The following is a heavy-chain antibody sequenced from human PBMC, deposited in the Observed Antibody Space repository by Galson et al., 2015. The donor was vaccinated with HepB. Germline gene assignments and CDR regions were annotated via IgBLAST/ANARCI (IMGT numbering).Heavy chain of an antibody. D-gene: IGHD4-17*01. CDR1: GGSINDYY. CDR3: TKDLTVTVSSDAFDL. CDR2: IFSSGST. V-gene: IGHV4-4*07. Sequence: LSLTCTVSGGSINDYYWNWIRQPAGKGLEWIGRIFSSGSTNYNPSLQSRVTMSIDTSKNQFSLELKSVTAADTAVYYCTKDLTVTVSSDAFDLWGQGTMVTVSS. J-gene: IGHJ3*01.